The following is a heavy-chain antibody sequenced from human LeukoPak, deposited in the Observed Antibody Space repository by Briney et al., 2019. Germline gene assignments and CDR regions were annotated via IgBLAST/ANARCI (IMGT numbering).Heavy chain of an antibody. J-gene: IGHJ3*02. CDR3: ARVYSSSWKIGGAFDI. V-gene: IGHV3-48*02. Sequence: GGSLRLSCAASGFTFSSYSMNWVRQAPGKGLEWVSYISSSSSTTYYADSVKGRFTISRDNAKNSLYLQMNSLRDEDTAVYYCARVYSSSWKIGGAFDIWGQGTMVTVSS. CDR2: ISSSSSTT. D-gene: IGHD6-13*01. CDR1: GFTFSSYS.